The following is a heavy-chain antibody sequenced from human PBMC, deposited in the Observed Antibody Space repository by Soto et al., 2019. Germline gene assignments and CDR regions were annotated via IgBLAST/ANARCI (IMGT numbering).Heavy chain of an antibody. Sequence: EVQLAESGGGMVQPGGSLRLSCVASGFTFGSYDIHWVRQAPGKGLEYVSSISSNGGTTYYGNSVKGRFTISRDNSKNTLYLQMGSLRAEDMAVYYCVRRVSGNYDYWGQGTLVTVSS. V-gene: IGHV3-64*01. D-gene: IGHD1-7*01. CDR2: ISSNGGTT. J-gene: IGHJ4*02. CDR1: GFTFGSYD. CDR3: VRRVSGNYDY.